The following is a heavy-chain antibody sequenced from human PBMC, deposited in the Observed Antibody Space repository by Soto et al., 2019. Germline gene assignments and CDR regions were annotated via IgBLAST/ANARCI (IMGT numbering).Heavy chain of an antibody. Sequence: ASVKVSCKASGYAFTSYDINWVRQATGQGLEWMGWMNPNSGNTGYAQKFQGRVTMTRNTSISTAYMELSSLRSEDTAVYYCARVVREELKTDSYYYYMDVWGKGTTVTVSS. V-gene: IGHV1-8*01. CDR2: MNPNSGNT. CDR3: ARVVREELKTDSYYYYMDV. D-gene: IGHD1-7*01. J-gene: IGHJ6*03. CDR1: GYAFTSYD.